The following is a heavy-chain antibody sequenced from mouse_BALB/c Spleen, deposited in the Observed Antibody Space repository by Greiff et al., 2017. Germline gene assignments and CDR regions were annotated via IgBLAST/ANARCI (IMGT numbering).Heavy chain of an antibody. CDR2: INPSNGRT. Sequence: VKLQQPGAELVKPGASVKLSCKASGYTFTSYWMHWVKQRPGQGLEWIGEINPSNGRTNYNEKFKSKATLTVDKSSSTAYMQLSSLTSEDSAVYYCARLGTTVVATGYFDYWGQGTTLTVSS. CDR1: GYTFTSYW. V-gene: IGHV1S81*02. D-gene: IGHD1-1*01. CDR3: ARLGTTVVATGYFDY. J-gene: IGHJ2*01.